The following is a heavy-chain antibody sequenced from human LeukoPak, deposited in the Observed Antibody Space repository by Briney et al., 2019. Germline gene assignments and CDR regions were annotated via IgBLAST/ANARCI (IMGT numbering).Heavy chain of an antibody. CDR2: MNPNSGDT. J-gene: IGHJ4*02. D-gene: IGHD4-11*01. Sequence: ASVKVSCKASGYNFTTYDINWVRQAPGQEPEWMGWMNPNSGDTGSVQKFQGRVTMTWNTSIDTAYMELASLRSEDTAVYYCARASLVDYPTLDYWGQGTLATVSS. CDR1: GYNFTTYD. CDR3: ARASLVDYPTLDY. V-gene: IGHV1-8*01.